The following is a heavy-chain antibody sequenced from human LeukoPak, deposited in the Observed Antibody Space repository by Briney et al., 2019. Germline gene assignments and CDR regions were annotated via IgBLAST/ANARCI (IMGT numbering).Heavy chain of an antibody. D-gene: IGHD4-17*01. V-gene: IGHV4-59*10. CDR1: GFIFSSYS. Sequence: PGGSLRLSCAASGFIFSSYSMNWVRQAPGKGLEWIGRIYTSGSTNYNPSLKSRVTMSVDTSKNQFSLKLSSVTAADTAVYYCARGPTTVTRAFDYWGQGTLVTVSS. J-gene: IGHJ4*02. CDR3: ARGPTTVTRAFDY. CDR2: IYTSGST.